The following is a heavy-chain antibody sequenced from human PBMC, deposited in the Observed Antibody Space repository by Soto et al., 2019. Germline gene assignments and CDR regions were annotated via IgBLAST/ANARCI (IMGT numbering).Heavy chain of an antibody. CDR3: ERGGYCTNAVCSGFDY. Sequence: ASVKVSCKGCGYTFTSYAMHWVRQAPGKRLEWMGWINAGNGNTKYSQKFQGRVTITRDTSASTAYMELSSLRSEDTAVYYCERGGYCTNAVCSGFDYWGPVTLFTV. CDR1: GYTFTSYA. V-gene: IGHV1-3*01. D-gene: IGHD2-8*01. J-gene: IGHJ4*01. CDR2: INAGNGNT.